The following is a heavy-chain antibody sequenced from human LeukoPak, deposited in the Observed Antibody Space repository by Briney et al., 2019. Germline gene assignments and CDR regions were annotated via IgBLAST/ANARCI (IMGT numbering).Heavy chain of an antibody. CDR3: ARGLGGSSSRTFDY. Sequence: GGSLRLSCASSGFTFSSYAMHWVREAPGKGLEYVSAISSNGGSTYYANSVKGSFTFSRDNSKNTLYLQMGSLRAEDMAVYYCARGLGGSSSRTFDYWGQGTLVTVSS. CDR2: ISSNGGST. V-gene: IGHV3-64*01. J-gene: IGHJ4*02. D-gene: IGHD6-6*01. CDR1: GFTFSSYA.